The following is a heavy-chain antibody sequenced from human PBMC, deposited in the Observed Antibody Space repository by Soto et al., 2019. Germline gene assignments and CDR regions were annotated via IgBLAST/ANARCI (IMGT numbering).Heavy chain of an antibody. CDR3: AKNRNTGVAGTSCWFGP. J-gene: IGHJ5*02. CDR2: LSISRSTI. Sequence: PGGSLRLSCAGSGFTLNSYSMNWVRQAPGKGLEWVSYLSISRSTIYYADSVKGRVTISRDNSKNTLYLQMNTLRAEDTAVYYCAKNRNTGVAGTSCWFGPWGQGTLVTVSS. CDR1: GFTLNSYS. D-gene: IGHD6-19*01. V-gene: IGHV3-48*01.